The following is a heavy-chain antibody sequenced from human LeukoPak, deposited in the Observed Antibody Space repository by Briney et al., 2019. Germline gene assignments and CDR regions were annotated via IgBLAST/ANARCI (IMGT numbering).Heavy chain of an antibody. V-gene: IGHV3-69-1*01. J-gene: IGHJ5*02. CDR1: GFTFSDYY. D-gene: IGHD3-10*01. Sequence: GGSLRLSCAASGFTFSDYYMNWVRQAPGKGLEWVSSISSGSTIYYADSVKGRFTISRDNAKNSLYLQMNSLRAADTAVYYCARTDYYGSGSPIVDFDPWGQGTLVTVSS. CDR3: ARTDYYGSGSPIVDFDP. CDR2: ISSGSTI.